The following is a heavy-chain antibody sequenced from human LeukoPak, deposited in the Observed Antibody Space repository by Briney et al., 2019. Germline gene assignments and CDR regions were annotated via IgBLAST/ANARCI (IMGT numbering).Heavy chain of an antibody. CDR1: GGSISSGSYY. D-gene: IGHD3-10*01. CDR3: ARDFHGSGSYYNVYFDY. Sequence: SQTLSLTCTVSGGSISSGSYYWSWIRQPAGKGLEWIGRIYTSGSTNYNPSLKSRVTMSVDTSKNQFSLKLSSVTAADTAVYYCARDFHGSGSYYNVYFDYWGQGTLVTVSS. CDR2: IYTSGST. J-gene: IGHJ4*02. V-gene: IGHV4-61*02.